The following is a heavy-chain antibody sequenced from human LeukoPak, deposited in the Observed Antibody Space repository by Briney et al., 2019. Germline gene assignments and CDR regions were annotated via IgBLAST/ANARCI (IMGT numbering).Heavy chain of an antibody. Sequence: GGSLRLSCAASGFTFSDHSMNWVRQAPGKGLEWVSSISSGSRHIYHAESVMGRFTISRDNAKNSLYLQMDSLRAEDTAVYYCAKGNWRYFDYWGQGTLVTVSS. D-gene: IGHD1-1*01. CDR3: AKGNWRYFDY. CDR2: ISSGSRHI. J-gene: IGHJ4*02. CDR1: GFTFSDHS. V-gene: IGHV3-21*01.